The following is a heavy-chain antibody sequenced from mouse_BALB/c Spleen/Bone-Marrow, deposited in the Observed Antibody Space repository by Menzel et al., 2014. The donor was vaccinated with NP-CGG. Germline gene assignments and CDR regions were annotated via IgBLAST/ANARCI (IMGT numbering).Heavy chain of an antibody. Sequence: EVQLVESGGGLVQPGGSLKLSCAASGFTFSSYTMSWVRQTPEKRLEWVAYISNGGGSTYYPDTVKGRFTISRDNAKNTLYLQMSSLKSEDTAMYYCAAYYRYDVAFAYWGQGTLVTVSA. CDR1: GFTFSSYT. CDR2: ISNGGGST. CDR3: AAYYRYDVAFAY. V-gene: IGHV5-12-2*01. J-gene: IGHJ3*01. D-gene: IGHD2-14*01.